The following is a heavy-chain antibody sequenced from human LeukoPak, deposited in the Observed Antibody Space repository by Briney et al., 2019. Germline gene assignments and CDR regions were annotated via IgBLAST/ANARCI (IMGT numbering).Heavy chain of an antibody. CDR2: INHSGST. CDR1: GGSFSGYY. V-gene: IGHV4-34*01. J-gene: IGHJ4*02. CDR3: ARVGYDILTGYFSNFDY. Sequence: SETLSLTCAVYGGSFSGYYWSWIRQPPGKGLEWIGEINHSGSTNYNPSLKSRVTISVDTSKNQFSLKLSSVTAADTAVYYCARVGYDILTGYFSNFDYWGQGTLVTVSS. D-gene: IGHD3-9*01.